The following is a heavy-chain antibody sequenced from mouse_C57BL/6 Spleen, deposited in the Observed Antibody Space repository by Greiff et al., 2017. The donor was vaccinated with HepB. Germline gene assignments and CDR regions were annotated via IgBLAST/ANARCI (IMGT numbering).Heavy chain of an antibody. CDR3: ARDGPGRFDY. CDR2: INHDGSST. J-gene: IGHJ2*01. CDR1: GFTFSDYY. V-gene: IGHV5-16*01. D-gene: IGHD4-1*01. Sequence: EVMLVESEGGLVQPGSSMKLSCTASGFTFSDYYMPWVRQSPEKGLEWVANINHDGSSTYYMDSLKSRVIISRDNAKIILYMQMSSLKSEDTATYYCARDGPGRFDYWGQGTTLTVSS.